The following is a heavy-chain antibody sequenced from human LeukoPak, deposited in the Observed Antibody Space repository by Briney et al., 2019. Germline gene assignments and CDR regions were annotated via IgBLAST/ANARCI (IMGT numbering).Heavy chain of an antibody. CDR1: GSTFDDYG. CDR2: INWNGGNT. CDR3: AREYYDFWSGYYSY. D-gene: IGHD3-3*01. Sequence: PGGSLRLSCAASGSTFDDYGMSWVRQAPGKGLEWVSGINWNGGNTGYADSVKGRFTISRDNAKNSLYLQMNSLRAEDTALYYCAREYYDFWSGYYSYWGQGTLVTVSS. V-gene: IGHV3-20*04. J-gene: IGHJ4*02.